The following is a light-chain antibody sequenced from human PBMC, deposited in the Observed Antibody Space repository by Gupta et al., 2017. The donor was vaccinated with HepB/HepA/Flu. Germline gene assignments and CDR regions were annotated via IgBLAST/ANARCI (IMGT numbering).Light chain of an antibody. CDR3: QKYNSAPRT. CDR1: RTIANY. CDR2: AAS. V-gene: IGKV1-27*01. Sequence: DIQVTQSPSSLSASVGDRVTITCRTSRTIANYLAWYQQEPGKAPKLLIYAASTLQSGVPSRFSGSGSGTEFTLTISSLQPEDVATYYCQKYNSAPRTCGQGTKVAIK. J-gene: IGKJ1*01.